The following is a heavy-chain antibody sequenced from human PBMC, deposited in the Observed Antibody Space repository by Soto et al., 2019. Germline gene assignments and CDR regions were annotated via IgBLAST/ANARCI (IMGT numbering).Heavy chain of an antibody. J-gene: IGHJ4*02. D-gene: IGHD3-10*01. Sequence: SETLSLTCTVSTDSSSFTNSYWGWIRQPPGKGLQWIGSSSYNGGTFYNPSLKGRVAISFDTSKKQSSLQVTSVTAADTAVYFCARHRIEVVWRGFDFWGQGSPVTVSS. CDR1: TDSSSFTNSY. V-gene: IGHV4-39*01. CDR2: SSYNGGT. CDR3: ARHRIEVVWRGFDF.